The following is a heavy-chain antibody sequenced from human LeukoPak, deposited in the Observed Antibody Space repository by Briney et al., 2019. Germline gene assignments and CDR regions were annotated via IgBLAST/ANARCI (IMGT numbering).Heavy chain of an antibody. J-gene: IGHJ6*02. D-gene: IGHD3-22*01. CDR3: AREVLYYDSSGYHYYYGMDV. CDR1: GGSISSYY. CDR2: IYYSGST. Sequence: PETLSLTCTVSGGSISSYYWSWIRQPPGKGLEWIGYIYYSGSTNYNPSLKSRVTISVDTSKNQFSLKLSSVTAADTAVYYCAREVLYYDSSGYHYYYGMDVWGQGTTVTVSS. V-gene: IGHV4-59*01.